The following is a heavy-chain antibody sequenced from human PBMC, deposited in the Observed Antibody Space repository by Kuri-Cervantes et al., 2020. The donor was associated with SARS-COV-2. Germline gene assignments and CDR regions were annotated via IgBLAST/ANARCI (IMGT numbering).Heavy chain of an antibody. CDR1: GFTFSSYA. D-gene: IGHD2/OR15-2a*01. Sequence: GESLKISCEASGFTFSSYAMHWVRQAPGKGLEWVAVISYDGSNKYYADSVKGRFTISRDNSKNTLYLQMNSLRAEDTAVYYCANSFYDTSSVPRLDYWGQGTLVTVSS. CDR3: ANSFYDTSSVPRLDY. J-gene: IGHJ4*02. V-gene: IGHV3-30-3*02. CDR2: ISYDGSNK.